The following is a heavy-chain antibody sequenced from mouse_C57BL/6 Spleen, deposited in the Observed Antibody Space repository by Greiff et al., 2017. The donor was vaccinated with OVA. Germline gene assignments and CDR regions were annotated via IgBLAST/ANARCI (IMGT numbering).Heavy chain of an antibody. D-gene: IGHD3-2*02. CDR3: ARGGSSGPFAY. CDR1: GYSITSGYF. V-gene: IGHV3-6*01. Sequence: EVQRVESGPGLVKPSQSLSLSCSVSGYSITSGYFWNWIRQFPGNQLEWRGYIRYAGSTNYNTALKNRISLTRDTSKNQFFLKLNSVTTEDTATYYCARGGSSGPFAYWGQGTLVTVSA. CDR2: IRYAGST. J-gene: IGHJ3*01.